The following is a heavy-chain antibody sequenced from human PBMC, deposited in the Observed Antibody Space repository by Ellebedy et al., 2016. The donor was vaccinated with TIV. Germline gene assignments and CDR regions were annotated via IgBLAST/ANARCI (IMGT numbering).Heavy chain of an antibody. CDR3: ARDVGPYSTGDY. D-gene: IGHD2-15*01. V-gene: IGHV3-21*01. CDR1: GFTFSSYS. J-gene: IGHJ4*02. Sequence: GGSLRLSXAASGFTFSSYSMNWVRQAPGKGLEWVSSISSSSSYIYYADSVKGRFTISRDNAKNSLYLQMNSLRAEDTAVYYCARDVGPYSTGDYWGQGTLVTVSS. CDR2: ISSSSSYI.